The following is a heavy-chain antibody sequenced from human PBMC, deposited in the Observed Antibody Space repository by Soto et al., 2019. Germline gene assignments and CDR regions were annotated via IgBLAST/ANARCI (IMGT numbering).Heavy chain of an antibody. CDR3: ARDRNSGSYYGIFDY. J-gene: IGHJ4*02. Sequence: VSVKVSCKASGYTFTSYGISWVRQAPGQGLEWMGWISAYNGNTNYAQKLQGRVTMTTDTSTSTAYMELRSLRSDDTAVYYCARDRNSGSYYGIFDYWGQGTLVTVSS. CDR1: GYTFTSYG. V-gene: IGHV1-18*01. CDR2: ISAYNGNT. D-gene: IGHD1-26*01.